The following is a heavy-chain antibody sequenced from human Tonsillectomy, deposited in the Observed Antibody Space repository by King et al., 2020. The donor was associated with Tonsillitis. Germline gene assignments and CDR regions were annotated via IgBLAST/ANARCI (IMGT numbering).Heavy chain of an antibody. CDR3: ARDLYSSGWYYFDN. Sequence: VQLQESGPGLVKPSETLSLTCTVSGGSVSSGSYYWSWIRQPPGKGLEWIGYIYYSGSTNYNPSLKSRVTISVDTSKNQFSLKLSSVTAADTAVYYCARDLYSSGWYYFDNWAREPWSPSPQ. CDR2: IYYSGST. J-gene: IGHJ4*02. V-gene: IGHV4-61*01. CDR1: GGSVSSGSYY. D-gene: IGHD6-19*01.